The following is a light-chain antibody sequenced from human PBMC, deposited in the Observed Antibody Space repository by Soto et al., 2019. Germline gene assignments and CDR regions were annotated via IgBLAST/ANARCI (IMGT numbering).Light chain of an antibody. Sequence: QSALTQPASVSASPGQSITISCTGTSSDVGGYNYVSWYQQHPGKAPKLMIYDVGNRPSGVSDRFSGSKSGNTASLTISGLQAEDEADYYCSSYTSNSTHVFGTGTKVTVL. V-gene: IGLV2-14*01. J-gene: IGLJ1*01. CDR2: DVG. CDR3: SSYTSNSTHV. CDR1: SSDVGGYNY.